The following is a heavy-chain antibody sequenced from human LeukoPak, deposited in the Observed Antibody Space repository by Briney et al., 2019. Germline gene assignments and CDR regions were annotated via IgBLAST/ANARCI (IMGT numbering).Heavy chain of an antibody. CDR1: GFTFSYYW. V-gene: IGHV3-7*01. CDR2: IKQDGSEK. D-gene: IGHD2-21*01. Sequence: GGSLRLSCAASGFTFSYYWMGWVRQAPGKGLEWVANIKQDGSEKYYVDSVRGRFTISRDNAKNSLFLQMNGLRDEDTALYYCARERVIAAAGDGFDSWGQGTLVTVSS. CDR3: ARERVIAAAGDGFDS. J-gene: IGHJ4*02.